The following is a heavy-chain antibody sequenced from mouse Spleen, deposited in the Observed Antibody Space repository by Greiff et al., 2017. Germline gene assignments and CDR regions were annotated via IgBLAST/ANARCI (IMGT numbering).Heavy chain of an antibody. CDR1: GFSLTSYG. V-gene: IGHV2-6*01. CDR2: IWGVGST. Sequence: VKLMESGPGLVAPSQSLSITCTVSGFSLTSYGVDWVRQSPGKGLEWLGVIWGVGSTNYNSALKSRLSISKDNSKSQVFLKMNSLQTDDTAMYYCASEGLRRGAWFAYWGQGTLVTVSA. D-gene: IGHD2-4*01. CDR3: ASEGLRRGAWFAY. J-gene: IGHJ3*01.